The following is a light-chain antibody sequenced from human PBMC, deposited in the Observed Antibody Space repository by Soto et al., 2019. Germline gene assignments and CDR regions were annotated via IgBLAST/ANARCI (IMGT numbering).Light chain of an antibody. Sequence: SYELTQPPSVSVAPGQTAKITCGGSNIRSKSVHWYQQKPGQAPVLVVHDDSDRPSGIPERFSGSNSGNTATLTISRVEAEDEADYFCQVWDRNSDHYVFXTGTKVTVL. CDR1: NIRSKS. J-gene: IGLJ1*01. CDR3: QVWDRNSDHYV. V-gene: IGLV3-21*02. CDR2: DDS.